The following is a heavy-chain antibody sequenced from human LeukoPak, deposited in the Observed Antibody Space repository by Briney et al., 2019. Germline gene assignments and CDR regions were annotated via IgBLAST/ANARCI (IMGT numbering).Heavy chain of an antibody. CDR1: GCTFSSYG. CDR2: ISYDGSNK. V-gene: IGHV3-30*18. CDR3: AKVGSNSSYGMDV. J-gene: IGHJ6*02. D-gene: IGHD3-10*01. Sequence: GRTLSLSCAASGCTFSSYGRHWVRQAPGRGLEWVAVISYDGSNKYYADSVKGRFTISRDNSKNTLCLQMNSLRAEDTAVYYCAKVGSNSSYGMDVWGQGTTVTVSS.